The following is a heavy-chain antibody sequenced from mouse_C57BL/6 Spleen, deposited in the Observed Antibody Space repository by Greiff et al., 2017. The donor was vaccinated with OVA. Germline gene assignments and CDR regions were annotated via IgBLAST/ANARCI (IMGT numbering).Heavy chain of an antibody. D-gene: IGHD1-1*01. J-gene: IGHJ3*01. Sequence: VQRVESGPELVKPGASVKISCKASGYAFSSSWMNWVKQRPGKGLEWIGRIYPGDGDTNYNGKFKGKATLTADKSSSTAYMQLSSLTSEDSAVYFCAIITTVVPFAYWGQGTLVTVSA. CDR2: IYPGDGDT. V-gene: IGHV1-82*01. CDR1: GYAFSSSW. CDR3: AIITTVVPFAY.